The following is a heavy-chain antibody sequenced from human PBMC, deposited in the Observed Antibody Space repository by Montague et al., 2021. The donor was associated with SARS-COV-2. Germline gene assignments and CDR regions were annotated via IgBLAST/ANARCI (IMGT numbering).Heavy chain of an antibody. D-gene: IGHD3-22*01. CDR3: ARRRLDFYDSRRWFDP. J-gene: IGHJ5*02. CDR1: GGSMYIYGSHYY. CDR2: IFYTGST. V-gene: IGHV4-39*01. Sequence: SETLSLTCTASGGSMYIYGSHYYWDWIRQPPGKGLEWIGTIFYTGSTIYNSSLRSRVTISIDTSKNTYSLELNSVTAADTAVYYCARRRLDFYDSRRWFDPWGHGALVTVPS.